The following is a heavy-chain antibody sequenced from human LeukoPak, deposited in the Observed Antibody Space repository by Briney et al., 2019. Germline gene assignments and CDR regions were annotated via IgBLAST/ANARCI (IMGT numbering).Heavy chain of an antibody. J-gene: IGHJ1*01. D-gene: IGHD3-10*01. CDR2: ISYDGSNK. V-gene: IGHV3-30*04. CDR3: ARDTSKIRGVAKYFQH. Sequence: GGSLRLSCAASGFTFSSYAMHWVRQAPGKGLEWVAVISYDGSNKYYADSVKGRFTISRDNSKNTLYLQMNGLRAEDTAVYYCARDTSKIRGVAKYFQHWGQGTLVTVSS. CDR1: GFTFSSYA.